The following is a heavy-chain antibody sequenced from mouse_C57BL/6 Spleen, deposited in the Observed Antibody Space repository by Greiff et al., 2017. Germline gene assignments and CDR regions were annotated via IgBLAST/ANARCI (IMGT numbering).Heavy chain of an antibody. CDR3: ARDVNYGSSDGYFDV. V-gene: IGHV1-20*01. CDR1: GYSFTGYF. Sequence: EVQLQQSGPELVKPGDSVKISCKASGYSFTGYFMNWVMQSHGKSLEWIGRINPYNGDTFYNQKFKGKATLTVDKSTSTAHMELLSLTSEDSAVYCCARDVNYGSSDGYFDVWGTGTTVTGSS. CDR2: INPYNGDT. J-gene: IGHJ1*03. D-gene: IGHD1-1*01.